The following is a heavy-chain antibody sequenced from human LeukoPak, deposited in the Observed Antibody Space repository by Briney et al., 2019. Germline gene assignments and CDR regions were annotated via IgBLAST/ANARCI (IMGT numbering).Heavy chain of an antibody. CDR2: ISGSGGST. V-gene: IGHV3-23*01. CDR1: GFTFSSYA. D-gene: IGHD5-18*01. CDR3: AKDPGGIQLWFDY. Sequence: GGSLRLSCAASGFTFSSYAMSWVRQAPGKGLEWVSDISGSGGSTYYADSVKGRFTISRDNYKNTLYLQMNSLRAEDTAVYYCAKDPGGIQLWFDYWGQGTLVTVSS. J-gene: IGHJ4*02.